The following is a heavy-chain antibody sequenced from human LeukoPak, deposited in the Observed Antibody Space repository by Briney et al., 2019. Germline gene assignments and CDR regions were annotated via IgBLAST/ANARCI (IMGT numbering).Heavy chain of an antibody. CDR3: AGPYCSSTSCSTHYYYYYMDV. J-gene: IGHJ6*03. D-gene: IGHD2-2*01. CDR2: ISAYNGNT. V-gene: IGHV1-18*01. CDR1: GYTFTSYG. Sequence: ASVKVSCKASGYTFTSYGISWVRQAPGQGLEWMGWISAYNGNTNYAQKLQGRVTITADESTSTAYMELSSLRSGDTAVYYCAGPYCSSTSCSTHYYYYYMDVWGKGTTVTVSS.